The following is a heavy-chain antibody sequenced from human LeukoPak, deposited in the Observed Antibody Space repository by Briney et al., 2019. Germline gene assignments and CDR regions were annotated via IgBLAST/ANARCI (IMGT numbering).Heavy chain of an antibody. CDR2: IWYDGSNK. CDR1: GFTFSSYG. CDR3: ARELKVYDIVTGWSLGP. Sequence: QPGRSLRLSCAASGFTFSSYGMHWVRQAPGKGLEWVGVIWYDGSNKYYADSVKGRFTISRDNSKNTLYLQMNSLRAEDTAVYYCARELKVYDIVTGWSLGPWGQGTLVTVSS. V-gene: IGHV3-33*01. J-gene: IGHJ5*02. D-gene: IGHD3-9*01.